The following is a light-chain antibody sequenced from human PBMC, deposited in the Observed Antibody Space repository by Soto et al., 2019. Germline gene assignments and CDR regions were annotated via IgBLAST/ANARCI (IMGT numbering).Light chain of an antibody. J-gene: IGKJ5*01. CDR3: QQSYSAPIT. Sequence: DIKMTQSPSSLSASVGDRVTITCRANQSISGYLNWYQQKPGKAPKLLIFAASSLQSGVPSRFSGSGSGTNFTLTISSLQPEDFAAYYCQQSYSAPITFGQGTRLEI. CDR2: AAS. CDR1: QSISGY. V-gene: IGKV1-39*01.